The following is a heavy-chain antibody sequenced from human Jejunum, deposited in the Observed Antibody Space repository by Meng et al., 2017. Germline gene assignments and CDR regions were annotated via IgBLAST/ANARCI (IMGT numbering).Heavy chain of an antibody. J-gene: IGHJ4*02. CDR2: IHPSGST. D-gene: IGHD1-14*01. V-gene: IGHV4-34*01. CDR1: GGSSSGFY. CDR3: TRGTDRAKSGDY. Sequence: QVQLTQWGADLLKPSETLSLTCAVYGGSSSGFYLSWIRQPPGKGLEWIGEIHPSGSTDYNPSLKSRLTISLDTSKNQFSLSLNSATAADTGIYYCTRGTDRAKSGDYWGQGTLVTVSS.